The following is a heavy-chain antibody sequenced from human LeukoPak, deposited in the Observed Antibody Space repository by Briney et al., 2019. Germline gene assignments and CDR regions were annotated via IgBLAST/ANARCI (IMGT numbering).Heavy chain of an antibody. CDR1: GFTFSSYA. CDR2: IYNGGST. V-gene: IGHV3-66*01. D-gene: IGHD1-26*01. CDR3: AGRYSGSFFAY. J-gene: IGHJ4*02. Sequence: GGSLRLSCAASGFTFSSYAMSWVRQAPGKGLEWVSVIYNGGSTYYADSVKGRFTISRDNSENTLYLQMNSLRAEDTAIYYCAGRYSGSFFAYWGQGTLVTVSS.